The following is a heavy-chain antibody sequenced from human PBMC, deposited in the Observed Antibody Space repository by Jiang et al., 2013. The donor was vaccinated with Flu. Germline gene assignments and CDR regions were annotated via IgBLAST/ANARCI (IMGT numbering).Heavy chain of an antibody. D-gene: IGHD4-17*01. CDR3: ARGHNYGDKSHTLDL. CDR2: IYYSGTT. Sequence: GSGLVKPSQTLSLTCSVSGASFTNGGFYWNWIRQSPGKGLEWIGYIYYSGTTHYTPSLKDRLSISLDMSNNQFSLNLRSVTVADTAVYYCARGHNYGDKSHTLDLWGQGTSVTVSS. V-gene: IGHV4-30-4*01. CDR1: GASFTNGGFY. J-gene: IGHJ4*02.